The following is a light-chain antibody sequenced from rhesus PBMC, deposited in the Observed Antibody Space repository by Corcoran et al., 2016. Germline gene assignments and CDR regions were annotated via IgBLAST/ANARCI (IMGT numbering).Light chain of an antibody. CDR2: DAS. CDR3: LQHNSYPLA. V-gene: IGKV1-28*03. Sequence: DIQMTQSPSSLSASVGDTVTITCRASQGISSYVNWFQQKPGKAPTLLIYDASSLESGVPSRFSGSGSGTAFTLTISSLLPESFAAYFCLQHNSYPLAFGGGTKV. J-gene: IGKJ4*01. CDR1: QGISSY.